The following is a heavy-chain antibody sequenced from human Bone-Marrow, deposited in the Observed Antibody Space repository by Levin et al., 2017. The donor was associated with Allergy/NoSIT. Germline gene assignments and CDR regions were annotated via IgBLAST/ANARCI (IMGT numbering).Heavy chain of an antibody. V-gene: IGHV3-21*01. CDR2: ISSSSSYI. Sequence: LSLPCAASGFTFSSYSMNWVRQAPGKGLEWVSSISSSSSYIYYADSVKGRFTISRDNAKNSLYLQMNSLRAEDTAVYYCAREGDGEKRPYDDIWGSYRFPIDYWGQGTLVTVSS. CDR3: AREGDGEKRPYDDIWGSYRFPIDY. CDR1: GFTFSSYS. D-gene: IGHD3-16*02. J-gene: IGHJ4*02.